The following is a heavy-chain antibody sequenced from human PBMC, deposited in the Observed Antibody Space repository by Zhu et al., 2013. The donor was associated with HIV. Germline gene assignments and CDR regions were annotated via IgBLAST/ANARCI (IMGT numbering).Heavy chain of an antibody. CDR3: ARDGMEIAAFDY. V-gene: IGHV1-3*01. CDR2: INAGNGNT. Sequence: QVQLVQSGAEVKKPGASVKVSCKASGYTFTSYAMHWVRQAPGQRLEWMGWINAGNGNTKYSQKFQGRVTITRDTSASTAYMELSSLRSEDTAVYYCARDGMEIAAFDYWGQGTLVTVSS. CDR1: GYTFTSYA. D-gene: IGHD6-13*01. J-gene: IGHJ4*02.